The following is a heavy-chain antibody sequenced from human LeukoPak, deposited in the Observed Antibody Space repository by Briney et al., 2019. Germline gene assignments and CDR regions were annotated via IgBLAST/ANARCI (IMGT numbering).Heavy chain of an antibody. D-gene: IGHD6-13*01. J-gene: IGHJ5*02. CDR1: GYTFTSYD. Sequence: GASVKVSCKASGYTFTSYDTNWVRQATGQGLEWMGWMNPNSGNTGYAQKFQGRVTMTRNTSISTAYMELSSLRSEDTAVYYCARGVVAAAGEYNWFDPWGQGTLVTVSS. V-gene: IGHV1-8*01. CDR3: ARGVVAAAGEYNWFDP. CDR2: MNPNSGNT.